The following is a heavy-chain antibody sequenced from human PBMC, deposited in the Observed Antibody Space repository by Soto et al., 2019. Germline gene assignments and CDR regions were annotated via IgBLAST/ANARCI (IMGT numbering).Heavy chain of an antibody. CDR1: GFTVSSNY. Sequence: HPGGSLRLSCAASGFTVSSNYMSWVRQAPGKGLEWVSVIYSGGSTYYADSVKGRFTISRDNSKNTLYLQMNSLRAEDTAVYYCARERRIAVAEGAFDIWGQGTMVTVSS. V-gene: IGHV3-53*01. J-gene: IGHJ3*02. CDR3: ARERRIAVAEGAFDI. D-gene: IGHD6-19*01. CDR2: IYSGGST.